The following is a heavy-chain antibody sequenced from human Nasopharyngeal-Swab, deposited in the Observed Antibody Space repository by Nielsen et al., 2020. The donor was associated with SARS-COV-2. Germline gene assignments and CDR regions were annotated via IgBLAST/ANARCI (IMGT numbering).Heavy chain of an antibody. CDR3: AGYDILTGSMDV. CDR1: GYTFTSYG. J-gene: IGHJ6*02. D-gene: IGHD3-9*01. V-gene: IGHV1-18*01. CDR2: ISAYNGNT. Sequence: ASVKVSCQASGYTFTSYGISWVRQAPGQGLEWKGWISAYNGNTNYAQKLQGRVTMTTDTSTSTAYMELRSLRSDDTAVYYCAGYDILTGSMDVWGQGTTVTVSS.